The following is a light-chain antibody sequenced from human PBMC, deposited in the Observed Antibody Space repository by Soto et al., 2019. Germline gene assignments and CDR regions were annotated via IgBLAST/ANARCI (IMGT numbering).Light chain of an antibody. V-gene: IGLV1-40*01. CDR1: SSNIGAGYN. CDR3: QSYDSSLSGWV. CDR2: GNS. J-gene: IGLJ3*02. Sequence: QLVLTQPPSVSGAPGQRVTISCTGSSSNIGAGYNVHWYQQLPGTAPKLLIYGNSNRPSGVPDRFSGSKSGTSASLAITGLQAEDEADYYCQSYDSSLSGWVFGGGTQLPVL.